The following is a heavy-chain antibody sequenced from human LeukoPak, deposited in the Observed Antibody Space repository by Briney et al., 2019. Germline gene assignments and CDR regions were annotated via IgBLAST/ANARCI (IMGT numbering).Heavy chain of an antibody. V-gene: IGHV1-69*04. CDR1: GVSFNNYA. CDR3: ARDLEMATTLYWYFDL. CDR2: IIPIFGIA. D-gene: IGHD5-24*01. Sequence: SVKVSCKASGVSFNNYAISWVRQAPGQGLEWMGRIIPIFGIANSAQKFQGRVTITADKSTNTAYMELSSLRSEDTAVYYCARDLEMATTLYWYFDLWGRGTLVTVSS. J-gene: IGHJ2*01.